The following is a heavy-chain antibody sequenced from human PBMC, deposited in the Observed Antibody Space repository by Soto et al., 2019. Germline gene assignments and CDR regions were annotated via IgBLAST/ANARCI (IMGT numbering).Heavy chain of an antibody. CDR2: LIPVFGTA. CDR1: GDTFTKYA. V-gene: IGHV1-69*01. Sequence: QVQLVQSGAEVRKPGSSVKVSCKAYGDTFTKYAITWVRQAPGQGLEWVGGLIPVFGTANYAHKFQGRVTITADESTSTVYMELSSLRSEDTAVYYCARPSGGRIRYLEPFNYWGQGKQLTVSS. J-gene: IGHJ4*02. D-gene: IGHD3-3*01. CDR3: ARPSGGRIRYLEPFNY.